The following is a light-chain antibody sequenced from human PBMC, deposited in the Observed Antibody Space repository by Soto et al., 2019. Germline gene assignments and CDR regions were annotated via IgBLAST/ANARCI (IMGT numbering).Light chain of an antibody. V-gene: IGLV1-51*01. CDR2: DNN. CDR3: GAWDNSLSVYV. CDR1: SSNVGYNS. Sequence: QSVLTQPPSVSAAPGQEVTISCSGSSSNVGYNSVSWYQQLPGTAPKLLIYDNNKRPSGIPARFSGSKSGTSATLGITGLQTGDEADYHCGAWDNSLSVYVFGSGTKVTV. J-gene: IGLJ1*01.